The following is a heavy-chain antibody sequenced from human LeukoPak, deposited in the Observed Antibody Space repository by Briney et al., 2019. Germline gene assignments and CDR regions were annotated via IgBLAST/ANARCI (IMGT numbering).Heavy chain of an antibody. CDR2: ISSSSSYI. CDR1: GFTFGSYS. D-gene: IGHD2/OR15-2a*01. Sequence: AGGSLRLSCAASGFTFGSYSMNWVRQAPGKGLEWVSSISSSSSYIYYADSVKGRFTISRDNAKNSLYLQMNSLRAEDTAVYYCARLSHGLDSWGHGTLVTVSS. CDR3: ARLSHGLDS. J-gene: IGHJ5*01. V-gene: IGHV3-21*01.